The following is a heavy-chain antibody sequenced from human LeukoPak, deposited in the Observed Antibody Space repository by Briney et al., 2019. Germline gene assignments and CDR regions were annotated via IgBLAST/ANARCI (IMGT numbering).Heavy chain of an antibody. CDR3: ARDGPTTVDY. D-gene: IGHD1-26*01. CDR1: GYTFTNFG. Sequence: ASVTVSFTASGYTFTNFGINWVRQAPGQGGERMGWISVNNDHANYVQKFQGRFTINTDRAKRTAYMELRNLRSDDTAVYYCARDGPTTVDYWGQGTLVTVSS. J-gene: IGHJ4*02. V-gene: IGHV1-18*01. CDR2: ISVNNDHA.